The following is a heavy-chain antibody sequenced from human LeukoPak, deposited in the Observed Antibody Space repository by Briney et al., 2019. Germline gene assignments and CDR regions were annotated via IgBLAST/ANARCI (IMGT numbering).Heavy chain of an antibody. Sequence: GSLRLSCAASGFTFSSYAMSWVRQAPGKGLEWVSGISGSGGSTDYADSVKGRFTISRDNSKNTLYLQMNSQRAEDTAVYYCAKGFPGYSSSWYLSWFDPWGQGTLVTVSS. CDR1: GFTFSSYA. J-gene: IGHJ5*02. D-gene: IGHD6-13*01. V-gene: IGHV3-23*01. CDR3: AKGFPGYSSSWYLSWFDP. CDR2: ISGSGGST.